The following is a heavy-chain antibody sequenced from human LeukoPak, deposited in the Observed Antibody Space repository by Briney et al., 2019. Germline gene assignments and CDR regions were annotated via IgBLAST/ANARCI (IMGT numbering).Heavy chain of an antibody. D-gene: IGHD2-15*01. J-gene: IGHJ4*02. CDR3: ARSSVGGGIDY. CDR2: IYYSGST. Sequence: SETLSLTRTVSGGSNSSYYWSWIRQPPGKGLEWIGYIYYSGSTNYNPSLKSRVTISVDTSKNQFSLKLYSVTAADTAVYYCARSSVGGGIDYWGQGTLVTVSS. CDR1: GGSNSSYY. V-gene: IGHV4-59*01.